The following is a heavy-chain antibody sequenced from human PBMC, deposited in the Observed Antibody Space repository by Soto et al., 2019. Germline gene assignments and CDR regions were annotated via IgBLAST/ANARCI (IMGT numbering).Heavy chain of an antibody. CDR2: ISGSGGST. CDR1: GFTFSSYA. Sequence: PGGSLRLSCAASGFTFSSYAMSWVRQAPGKGLEWVPAISGSGGSTYYADSVKGRFTISRDNSKNTLYLQMNSLRAEDTAVYYCAKPQGVVVPDYYYYGMDVWGQGTTVTVSS. CDR3: AKPQGVVVPDYYYYGMDV. V-gene: IGHV3-23*01. D-gene: IGHD2-2*01. J-gene: IGHJ6*02.